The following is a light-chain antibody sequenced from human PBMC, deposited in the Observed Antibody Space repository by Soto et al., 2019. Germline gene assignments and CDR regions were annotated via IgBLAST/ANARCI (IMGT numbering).Light chain of an antibody. V-gene: IGKV3-11*01. J-gene: IGKJ1*01. CDR1: QSVRHF. CDR2: DAS. CDR3: QQRYTWPWT. Sequence: EIVMTHSPGAVSVSPGERATLSCGASQSVRHFLGWYQQKPGQAPRLLIYDASTRATGIPPRFSGSGSGTDFTLTISSLEPEDFAVYFCQQRYTWPWTFGQGTKVDI.